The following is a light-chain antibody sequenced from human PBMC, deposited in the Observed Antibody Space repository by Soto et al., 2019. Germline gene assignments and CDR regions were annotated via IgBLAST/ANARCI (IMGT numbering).Light chain of an antibody. CDR3: QQYGSSPFT. Sequence: EIVLTQSPGPLSLSPGERATLSFRASQSFTSSYLARYQQNPGQAPRLLIYGASSRATGIPDRFSGSGSGTDFTLTISRLEPEDFAVYYCQQYGSSPFTFGPGTKVDIK. J-gene: IGKJ3*01. V-gene: IGKV3-20*01. CDR1: QSFTSSY. CDR2: GAS.